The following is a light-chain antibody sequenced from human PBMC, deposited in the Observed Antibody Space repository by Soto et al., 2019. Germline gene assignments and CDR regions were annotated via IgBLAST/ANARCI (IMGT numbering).Light chain of an antibody. CDR1: SSDVGLYNY. Sequence: QSALTQPASVSGSPGQTITISCTGTSSDVGLYNYVSWYQQHPGKAPKVMIPEVSNRPSGASNRFSGSKSGNTASLTISGLQAEDEADYYCSSYTSSSTYVFGTGTKLTVL. CDR3: SSYTSSSTYV. J-gene: IGLJ1*01. CDR2: EVS. V-gene: IGLV2-14*01.